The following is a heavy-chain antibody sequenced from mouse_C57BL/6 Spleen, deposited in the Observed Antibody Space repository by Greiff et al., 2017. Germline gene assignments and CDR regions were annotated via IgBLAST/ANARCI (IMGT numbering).Heavy chain of an antibody. J-gene: IGHJ2*01. CDR1: GYTFTSYW. D-gene: IGHD3-2*02. Sequence: QVQLQQPGAELVKPGASVKLSCKASGYTFTSYWMQWVKQRPGQGLEWIGEIDPSDSYANYNQKFKGKATLTVDTSSSTAYMQLSSLTSEDSAVYYCARRLRPYFDYWGQGTTLTVSS. CDR3: ARRLRPYFDY. CDR2: IDPSDSYA. V-gene: IGHV1-50*01.